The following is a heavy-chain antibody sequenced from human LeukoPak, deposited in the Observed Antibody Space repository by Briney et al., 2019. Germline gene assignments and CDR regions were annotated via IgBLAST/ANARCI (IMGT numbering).Heavy chain of an antibody. CDR3: ARNEIYYGSFDY. CDR2: INHSGST. Sequence: PSETLSLTCAVYGGSFSGYYWSWIRQPPGKGLEWFGEINHSGSTNYNPSLKSRVTISVDTSKNQFSLKLSSVTAADTAVYYCARNEIYYGSFDYWGQGTLVTVSS. CDR1: GGSFSGYY. J-gene: IGHJ4*02. D-gene: IGHD1-26*01. V-gene: IGHV4-34*01.